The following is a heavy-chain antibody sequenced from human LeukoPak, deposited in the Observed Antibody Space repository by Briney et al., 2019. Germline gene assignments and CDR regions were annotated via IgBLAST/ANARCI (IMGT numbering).Heavy chain of an antibody. CDR3: AKDAITFGGVIVIPHFDY. D-gene: IGHD3-16*02. CDR2: ISYDGSNK. J-gene: IGHJ4*02. V-gene: IGHV3-30*18. CDR1: GFTFNNYG. Sequence: GGSLRLSCAASGFTFNNYGMRWVRQAPGKGLEWVAVISYDGSNKYYADSVKGRFTISRDNSKNTLYLQMNSLRAGDTAVYYCAKDAITFGGVIVIPHFDYWGQGTLVTVSS.